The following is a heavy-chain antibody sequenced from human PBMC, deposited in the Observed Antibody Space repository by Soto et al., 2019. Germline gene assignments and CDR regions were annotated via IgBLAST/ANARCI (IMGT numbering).Heavy chain of an antibody. CDR2: INWNSGFI. Sequence: GGSLRLSCAAAGFTFNDYAMHWVRQAPGKGLEWVSGINWNSGFIVYADSVKGRFTISRDNAKNSLYLQMNSLRPEDTALYFCAKDMGYGDFSLVAGFDYWALGTLVTVSS. D-gene: IGHD4-17*01. V-gene: IGHV3-9*01. J-gene: IGHJ4*02. CDR1: GFTFNDYA. CDR3: AKDMGYGDFSLVAGFDY.